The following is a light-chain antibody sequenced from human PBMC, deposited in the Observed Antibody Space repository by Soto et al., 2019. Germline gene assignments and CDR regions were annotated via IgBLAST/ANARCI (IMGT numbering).Light chain of an antibody. CDR1: QSVSSTY. CDR3: HQSGTSRKP. V-gene: IGKV3-20*01. CDR2: AAS. J-gene: IGKJ1*01. Sequence: EIVLTQSPGTLSLSPGERATLSCRANQSVSSTYLAWYQQKPGQAPRLLIYAASSRATGIPDRFSGSGSGTDFTLTISRLEPEDFAVYYCHQSGTSRKPFGQGTKVEIK.